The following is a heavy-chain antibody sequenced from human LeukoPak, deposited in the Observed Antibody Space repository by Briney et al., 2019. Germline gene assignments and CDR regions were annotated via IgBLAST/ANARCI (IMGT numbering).Heavy chain of an antibody. CDR2: IRYDGSNK. J-gene: IGHJ1*01. V-gene: IGHV3-30*02. CDR1: GFTFSSYG. CDR3: AKDAYYYDSSGHAEYFQH. D-gene: IGHD3-22*01. Sequence: PGGSLRLSCAASGFTFSSYGMHWVRQAPGKGLEWVAFIRYDGSNKYYADSVKGRFTISRDNSKNTLYLQMNSLRAEDTAVYYCAKDAYYYDSSGHAEYFQHWGQGTLVTVSS.